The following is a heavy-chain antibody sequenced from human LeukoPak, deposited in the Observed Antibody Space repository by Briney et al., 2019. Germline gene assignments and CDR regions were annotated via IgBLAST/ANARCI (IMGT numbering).Heavy chain of an antibody. D-gene: IGHD3-10*01. J-gene: IGHJ4*02. CDR2: IWYDGSNK. CDR1: GFTFSSYG. V-gene: IGHV3-33*01. CDR3: ARSFPARLITAPDY. Sequence: GGSLRLSCAASGFTFSSYGMHWVRQAPGKGLEWVAVIWYDGSNKYYADSVKGRFTISRDNSKNTLYLQMNSLRAEDTAVYYCARSFPARLITAPDYWGQGTLVTVSS.